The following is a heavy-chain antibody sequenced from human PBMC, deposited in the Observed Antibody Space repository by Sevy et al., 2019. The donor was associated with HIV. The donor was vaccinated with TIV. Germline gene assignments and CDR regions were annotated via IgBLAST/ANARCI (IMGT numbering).Heavy chain of an antibody. CDR3: ATGIVGAVAGSAVVFDY. J-gene: IGHJ4*02. CDR1: GFTFSNAW. V-gene: IGHV3-15*01. D-gene: IGHD6-19*01. CDR2: IKSKTDGETT. Sequence: GRSLRLSCAASGFTFSNAWMIWVRQAPGKGLEWVGRIKSKTDGETTDYAAPVKGRFTISRDDSKNTLYLQMNSLKSEDTAVYYCATGIVGAVAGSAVVFDYWGQGTLVTVSS.